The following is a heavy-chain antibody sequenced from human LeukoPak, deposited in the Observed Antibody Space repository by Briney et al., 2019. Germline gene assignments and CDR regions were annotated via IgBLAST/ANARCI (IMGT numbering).Heavy chain of an antibody. CDR2: IYYSGST. V-gene: IGHV4-59*01. CDR3: ARTSGDAFDI. J-gene: IGHJ3*02. Sequence: SETLSLTCTVSGGSISSYYWSWIRQPPGKELEWIGYIYYSGSTNYNPSLKSRVTISVDTSKNQFSLKLSSVTAADTAVYYCARTSGDAFDIWGQGTMVTVSS. CDR1: GGSISSYY.